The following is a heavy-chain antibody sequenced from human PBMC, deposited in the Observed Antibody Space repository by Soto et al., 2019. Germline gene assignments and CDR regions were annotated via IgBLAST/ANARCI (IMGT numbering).Heavy chain of an antibody. CDR3: AKDIIAAAGIIGYYGMDV. D-gene: IGHD6-13*01. CDR2: ISYDGSNK. CDR1: GFTFSSYG. Sequence: PGGSLRLSCAASGFTFSSYGMHWVRQAPGKGLEWVAVISYDGSNKYYAESVKGRFTISRDNSKNTLYLQMNSLKAEDTAVYYCAKDIIAAAGIIGYYGMDVWGQGTTVTVSS. V-gene: IGHV3-30*18. J-gene: IGHJ6*02.